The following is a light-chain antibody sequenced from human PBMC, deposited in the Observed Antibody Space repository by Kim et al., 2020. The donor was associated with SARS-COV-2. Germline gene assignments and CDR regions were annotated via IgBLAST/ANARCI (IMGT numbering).Light chain of an antibody. CDR2: GVS. CDR1: QSVSSSF. V-gene: IGKV3-20*01. Sequence: PGERATLPCRASQSVSSSFLAWYQQRPGQAPRLLIYGVSSRATGIPDRFSGSGSGTDFTLTISRLEPEDFAVYYCQQYGDSPPFTFGPGTKVDNK. CDR3: QQYGDSPPFT. J-gene: IGKJ3*01.